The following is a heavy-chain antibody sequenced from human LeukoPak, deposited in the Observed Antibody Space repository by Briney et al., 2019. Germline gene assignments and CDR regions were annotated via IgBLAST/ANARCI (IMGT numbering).Heavy chain of an antibody. J-gene: IGHJ4*02. Sequence: SEPLSLTCTVSGGSISGYSWSWIRQPPGKGLEWIGYIYYSGSTNYNPSLKSRVTISVDTSKNQFSLKLSSVTAADTAVYYCARRGIAAAGYDYWGQGTLVTVSS. D-gene: IGHD6-13*01. CDR2: IYYSGST. CDR1: GGSISGYS. CDR3: ARRGIAAAGYDY. V-gene: IGHV4-59*08.